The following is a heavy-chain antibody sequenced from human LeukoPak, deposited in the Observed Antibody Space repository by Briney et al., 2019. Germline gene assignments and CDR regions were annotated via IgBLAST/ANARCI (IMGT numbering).Heavy chain of an antibody. CDR3: ARGGGYCSGGSCYSRLVC. D-gene: IGHD2-15*01. CDR2: IIPIFGIA. CDR1: GGTFSSYA. J-gene: IGHJ4*02. V-gene: IGHV1-69*04. Sequence: SVKVSCKASGGTFSSYAISWVRQAPGQGLEWMGRIIPIFGIANYAQKFQGRVTITADKSTSTAYMELSSLRSEDTAVYYCARGGGYCSGGSCYSRLVCWGQGTLVTVSS.